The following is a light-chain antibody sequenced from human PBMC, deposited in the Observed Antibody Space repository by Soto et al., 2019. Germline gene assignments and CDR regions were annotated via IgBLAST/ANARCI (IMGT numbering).Light chain of an antibody. Sequence: DIQMTQSPSSLSASIGDRATITCRASQGIRGALAWYQQKPGKRPNLLIYAASTLHPGVPSRFSGSGAGTNFALPISRLEPEDFSTYYCQKYISAPYPFGPGTKVDIK. V-gene: IGKV1-27*01. J-gene: IGKJ3*01. CDR3: QKYISAPYP. CDR1: QGIRGA. CDR2: AAS.